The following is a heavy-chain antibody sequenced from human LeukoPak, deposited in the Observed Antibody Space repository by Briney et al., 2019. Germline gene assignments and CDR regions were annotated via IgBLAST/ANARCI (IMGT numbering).Heavy chain of an antibody. Sequence: ASVKVSCKASGGTFSSYAISWVRQAPGQGLEWMGGIITIFGTANYAQKFQGRVTITADESTSTAYMELSSLRSEDTAVYYCARVPKLLWFGESPDLFDYWGQGTLVTVSS. D-gene: IGHD3-10*01. CDR3: ARVPKLLWFGESPDLFDY. CDR1: GGTFSSYA. V-gene: IGHV1-69*01. J-gene: IGHJ4*02. CDR2: IITIFGTA.